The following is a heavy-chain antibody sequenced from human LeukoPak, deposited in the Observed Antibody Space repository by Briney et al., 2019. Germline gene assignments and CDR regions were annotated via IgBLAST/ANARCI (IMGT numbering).Heavy chain of an antibody. CDR3: TTIVGDRRGAFDI. CDR1: GFSFSNAW. J-gene: IGHJ3*02. V-gene: IGHV3-15*01. D-gene: IGHD1-26*01. Sequence: GGSLRLSCAASGFSFSNAWMSWVRQAPGKGLEWVGRIKSKTDDGTTDYAAPVKGRFTISRDDSKNTLYLQMNSLKTEDTAVYYCTTIVGDRRGAFDIWGQGTMVTVSS. CDR2: IKSKTDDGTT.